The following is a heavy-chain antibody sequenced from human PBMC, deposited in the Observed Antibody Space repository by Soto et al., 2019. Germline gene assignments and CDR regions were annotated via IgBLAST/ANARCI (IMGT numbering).Heavy chain of an antibody. Sequence: ASVKVSCKGSGYTFTSYGSIWGRQAPGQGLEWMGWISAYNGNTNYAQKLQGRVTMTTDTSTSTAYMELRSLRSDDTAVYYCARRGPLTWDAFDIWGQGTMVTVSS. J-gene: IGHJ3*02. CDR3: ARRGPLTWDAFDI. V-gene: IGHV1-18*01. CDR1: GYTFTSYG. CDR2: ISAYNGNT. D-gene: IGHD3-16*01.